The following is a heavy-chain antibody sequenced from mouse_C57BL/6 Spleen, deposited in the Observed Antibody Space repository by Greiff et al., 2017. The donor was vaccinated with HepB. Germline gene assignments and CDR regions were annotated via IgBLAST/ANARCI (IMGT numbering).Heavy chain of an antibody. CDR2: IDPSDSYT. CDR1: GYTFTSYW. D-gene: IGHD1-1*01. Sequence: VQLQQPGAELVKPGASVKLSCKASGYTFTSYWMQWVKQRPGQGLEWIGEIDPSDSYTNYNQKFKGKATLTVDTSSSTAYMQLSSLTSEDSAVYYCARSTTVVAHFDYWGQGTTRTVSS. CDR3: ARSTTVVAHFDY. V-gene: IGHV1-50*01. J-gene: IGHJ2*01.